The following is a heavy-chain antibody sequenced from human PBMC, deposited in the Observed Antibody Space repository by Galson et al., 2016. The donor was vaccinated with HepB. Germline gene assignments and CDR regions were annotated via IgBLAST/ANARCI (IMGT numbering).Heavy chain of an antibody. J-gene: IGHJ4*02. CDR1: GYTFASYA. CDR2: INTGNGDT. CDR3: ARQYSSSSIYGY. Sequence: SVKVSCKASGYTFASYAMHWVRQAPGQRLEWMGWINTGNGDTKYSQKFQGRVTVTRDTSATTAYMELSSLRSEDTAVAYCARQYSSSSIYGYWGQGTLVTVSS. V-gene: IGHV1-3*04. D-gene: IGHD6-13*01.